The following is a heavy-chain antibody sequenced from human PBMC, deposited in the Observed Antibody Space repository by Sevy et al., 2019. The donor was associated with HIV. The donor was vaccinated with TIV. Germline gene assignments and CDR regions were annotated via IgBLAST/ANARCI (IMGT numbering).Heavy chain of an antibody. CDR3: ARDHGYCSGGSCYSGGY. Sequence: GGSLRLSCSASGFIFTSYTMIWVRQAPGRGLEWVSSSSGTGNYIHYADSVKGRLTISRDNAKNLLYLQMNSLRAEDTAVYYCARDHGYCSGGSCYSGGYWGQGTQVTVSS. J-gene: IGHJ4*02. V-gene: IGHV3-21*06. CDR1: GFIFTSYT. D-gene: IGHD2-15*01. CDR2: SSGTGNYI.